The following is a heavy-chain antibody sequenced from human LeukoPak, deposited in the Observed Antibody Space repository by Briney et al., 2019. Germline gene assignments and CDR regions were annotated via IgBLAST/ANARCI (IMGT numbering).Heavy chain of an antibody. CDR2: ISSGGTNK. Sequence: GGSLRLSCAASGFTFSSYAMHWVRQAPGKGLEWVAVISSGGTNKYHADSVKGRFTVSRDNSKSTLYLQMNSLRAEDTAVYYCAXXXXXXXXXXXXDCWGQGTLVTVSS. CDR1: GFTFSSYA. CDR3: AXXXXXXXXXXXXDC. V-gene: IGHV3-30*04. J-gene: IGHJ4*02.